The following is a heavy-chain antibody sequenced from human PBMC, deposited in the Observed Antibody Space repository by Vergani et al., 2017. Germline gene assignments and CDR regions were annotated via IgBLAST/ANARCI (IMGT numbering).Heavy chain of an antibody. Sequence: EVQLVESGGGLVQPGGSLRLSCAASGFTFSSYWMSWVRQAPGKGLEWVSAISGSGGSTYYADSVKGRFTISRDNSKNTLYLQMNSLRAEDTAVYYCAKESPAGYSSSYFFDYWGQGTLVTVSS. J-gene: IGHJ4*02. CDR2: ISGSGGST. CDR1: GFTFSSYW. V-gene: IGHV3-23*04. CDR3: AKESPAGYSSSYFFDY. D-gene: IGHD6-6*01.